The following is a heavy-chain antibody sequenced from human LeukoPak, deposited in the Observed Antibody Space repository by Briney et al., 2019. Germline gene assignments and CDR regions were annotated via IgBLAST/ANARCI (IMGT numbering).Heavy chain of an antibody. CDR1: GGSISSSSYY. J-gene: IGHJ4*02. CDR2: IYYSGST. CDR3: ASGGSYYDYVWGSYRDNYYFDY. Sequence: SETLSLTRTVSGGSISSSSYYWGWIRQPPGKGLEWIGSIYYSGSTYYNPSLKSRVTMSVDTSKNQFSLKLSSVTAADTAVYYCASGGSYYDYVWGSYRDNYYFDYWGQGTLVTVSS. D-gene: IGHD3-16*02. V-gene: IGHV4-39*07.